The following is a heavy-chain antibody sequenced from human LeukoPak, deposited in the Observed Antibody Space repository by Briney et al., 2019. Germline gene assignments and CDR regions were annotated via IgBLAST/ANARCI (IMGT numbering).Heavy chain of an antibody. J-gene: IGHJ4*02. V-gene: IGHV5-51*01. CDR2: IYPGDSDT. Sequence: GESLKISCKGSGYSFTSYWIGWVRQMSGKGLEWMGIIYPGDSDTRYSPSFQGQVTISADKSISTAYLQWSSLKVSDTAMYYCARHDHSSSWEIDYWGQGTLVTVSS. CDR3: ARHDHSSSWEIDY. CDR1: GYSFTSYW. D-gene: IGHD6-13*01.